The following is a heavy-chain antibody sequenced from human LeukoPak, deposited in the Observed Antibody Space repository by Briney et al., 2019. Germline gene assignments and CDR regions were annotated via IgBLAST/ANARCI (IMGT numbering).Heavy chain of an antibody. CDR1: GFTFSSYS. CDR2: ISSSSSTI. D-gene: IGHD2/OR15-2a*01. Sequence: PGGSLRLSCAASGFTFSSYSMNWVRQAPGKGLEWVSYISSSSSTIYYADSVKGRFTISRDNAKNTLYLQVSSLRADDTAINYCARDFYQRGDWGQGTLVTVSS. CDR3: ARDFYQRGD. J-gene: IGHJ4*02. V-gene: IGHV3-48*04.